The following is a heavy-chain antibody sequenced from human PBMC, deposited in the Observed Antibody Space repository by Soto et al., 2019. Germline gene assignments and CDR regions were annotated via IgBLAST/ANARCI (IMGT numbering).Heavy chain of an antibody. J-gene: IGHJ6*02. D-gene: IGHD6-6*01. CDR1: GFTFDDYT. CDR2: ISWDGGST. V-gene: IGHV3-43*01. Sequence: GGSLRLSCAASGFTFDDYTMHWVRQAPGKGLEWVSLISWDGGSTYYADSAKGRFTISRDNSKNSLYLQMNSLRTEDTALYYCANDVRLAARSDYYSGMAVWGQGTTVTVSS. CDR3: ANDVRLAARSDYYSGMAV.